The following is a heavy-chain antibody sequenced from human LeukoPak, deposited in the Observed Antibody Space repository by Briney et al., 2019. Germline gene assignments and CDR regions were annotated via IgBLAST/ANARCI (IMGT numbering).Heavy chain of an antibody. D-gene: IGHD6-13*01. J-gene: IGHJ4*02. V-gene: IGHV4-30-2*01. CDR3: ARRRPGIAAAGTGRKQRYYFDY. Sequence: SQTLSLTCTVSGGSISSGGFYWSWIRQPPGKGLEWIGYIYHSGSAYYNPSLKSRVTISVDRSKNQFSLKLSSVTAADTAVYYCARRRPGIAAAGTGRKQRYYFDYWGQGTLVTVSS. CDR2: IYHSGSA. CDR1: GGSISSGGFY.